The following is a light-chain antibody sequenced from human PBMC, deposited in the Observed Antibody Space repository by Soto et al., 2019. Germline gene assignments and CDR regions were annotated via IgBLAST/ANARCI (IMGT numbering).Light chain of an antibody. Sequence: DIQMTQSPSSLSASVGDRVTITCRASQTISNSLNWYQEKPGKAPKLLIYAASNLQSGVPSRFSGSGSGTYFTLTITNLQPEYFATYYCQKTYSTPFTFGPGTNVDVK. CDR2: AAS. V-gene: IGKV1-39*01. CDR1: QTISNS. J-gene: IGKJ3*01. CDR3: QKTYSTPFT.